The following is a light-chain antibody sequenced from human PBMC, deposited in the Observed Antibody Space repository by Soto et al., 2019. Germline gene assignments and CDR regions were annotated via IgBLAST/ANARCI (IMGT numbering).Light chain of an antibody. CDR1: SSDVGVYNY. CDR2: DVN. CDR3: SSYTTSSTRV. Sequence: QSALTQPASVSGSPGQSITISCTGTSSDVGVYNYVSWYQQYPGKAPNLLIYDVNNRPSGVSDRFSGSKSGNTASLTISGLQPEDEAEYYCSSYTTSSTRVFGGGTKLTVL. V-gene: IGLV2-14*03. J-gene: IGLJ3*02.